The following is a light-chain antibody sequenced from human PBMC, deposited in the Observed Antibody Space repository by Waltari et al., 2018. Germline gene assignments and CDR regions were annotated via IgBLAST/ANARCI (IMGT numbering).Light chain of an antibody. CDR2: GAS. J-gene: IGKJ2*01. Sequence: EVVLTQSPDTLSLSPGARAPLSYRASQSLTKRYLAWYQQKPGRAPRLLIYGASSRAAGIPDRFSGSGSGTDFTLTISRLEPEDFAVYYCQQYGSSVLYTFGQGTKLEIK. V-gene: IGKV3-20*01. CDR3: QQYGSSVLYT. CDR1: QSLTKRY.